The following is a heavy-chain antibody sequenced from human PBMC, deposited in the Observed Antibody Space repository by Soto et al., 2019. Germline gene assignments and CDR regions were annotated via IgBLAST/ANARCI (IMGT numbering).Heavy chain of an antibody. D-gene: IGHD2-15*01. V-gene: IGHV3-30*04. CDR3: ARDQCFGAGRSCYYFDF. CDR1: GVTFTTYA. J-gene: IGHJ4*02. CDR2: ISNDGRGK. Sequence: GYLRLSCAASGVTFTTYAIHWVRQAPGKGLDWVAVISNDGRGKYYADTVNGRFTISRDNSKNTLYLQINSLRSDDTAVYYCARDQCFGAGRSCYYFDFWGQGTLVTVS.